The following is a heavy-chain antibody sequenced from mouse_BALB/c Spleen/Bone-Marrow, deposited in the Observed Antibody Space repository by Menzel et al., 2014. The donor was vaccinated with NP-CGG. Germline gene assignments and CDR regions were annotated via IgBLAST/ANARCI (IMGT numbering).Heavy chain of an antibody. D-gene: IGHD2-10*02. J-gene: IGHJ3*01. CDR1: GYSITSGYY. Sequence: VKLQESGPGLVKPSQSLSLTCAVTGYSITSGYYWNWIRQFPGNKLEWMGYISYDGSNNQNPSLKNRISITRDTSKNQFFLRLNSVTTEDTATYYCARGYGNLAYWGQGTLVTVSA. CDR2: ISYDGSN. CDR3: ARGYGNLAY. V-gene: IGHV3-6*02.